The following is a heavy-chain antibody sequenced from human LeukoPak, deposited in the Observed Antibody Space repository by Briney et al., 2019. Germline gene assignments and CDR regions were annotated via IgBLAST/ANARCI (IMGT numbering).Heavy chain of an antibody. D-gene: IGHD3-22*01. V-gene: IGHV4-4*07. CDR3: ARDTDSPHYYDSSGYLRAEAFDI. CDR2: IYTSGST. J-gene: IGHJ3*02. Sequence: SETLSLTCTVPGGSISSYYWSWIRQPAGKGLEWIGRIYTSGSTNYNPSLKSRVTMSVDTSKNQFSLKLSSVTAADTAVYYCARDTDSPHYYDSSGYLRAEAFDIWGQGTMVTVSS. CDR1: GGSISSYY.